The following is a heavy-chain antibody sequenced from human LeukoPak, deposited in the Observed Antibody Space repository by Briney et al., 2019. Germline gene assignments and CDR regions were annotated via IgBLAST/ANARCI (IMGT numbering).Heavy chain of an antibody. CDR1: GFTLSDYY. CDR2: IISTGNTK. D-gene: IGHD7-27*01. CDR3: ARDRDWGSYFDS. J-gene: IGHJ4*02. V-gene: IGHV3-11*01. Sequence: GGSLRLSCAASGFTLSDYYMSWIRQAPGKGLEWVSFIISTGNTKYYADSVKGRFTTSRDNAKNSVYLQMNSLRAEDTAVYYCARDRDWGSYFDSWGQGTLVTVSS.